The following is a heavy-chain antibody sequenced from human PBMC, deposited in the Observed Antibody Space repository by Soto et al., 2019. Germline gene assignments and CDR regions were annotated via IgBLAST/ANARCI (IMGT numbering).Heavy chain of an antibody. Sequence: GGSLRHSWGAAGGTFSSYGMSWVRQAPGKGLEWVSAISGSGGSTYYADSVKGRFTISRDNSKNTLYLQMNSLRAEDTALYYCAKDMRAVAGPVDYWGQGTLVTVSS. CDR2: ISGSGGST. V-gene: IGHV3-23*01. CDR1: GGTFSSYG. CDR3: AKDMRAVAGPVDY. J-gene: IGHJ4*02. D-gene: IGHD6-19*01.